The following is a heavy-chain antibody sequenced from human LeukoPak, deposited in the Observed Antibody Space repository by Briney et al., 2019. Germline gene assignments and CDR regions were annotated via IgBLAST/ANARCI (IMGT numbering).Heavy chain of an antibody. CDR2: IYYSGST. V-gene: IGHV4-59*08. Sequence: SETLSLTCTVSGGSISSYYWSWIRQPPGKGLEWIGYIYYSGSTNYNPSLKSRVTISVDTSKNRFSLKLSSVTAADTAVYYCAMRDYGGNSDGFDIWGQGTMVTVSS. D-gene: IGHD4-23*01. CDR1: GGSISSYY. CDR3: AMRDYGGNSDGFDI. J-gene: IGHJ3*02.